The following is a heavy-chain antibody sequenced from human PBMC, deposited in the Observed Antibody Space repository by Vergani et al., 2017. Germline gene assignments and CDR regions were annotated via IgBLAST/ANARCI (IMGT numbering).Heavy chain of an antibody. CDR1: GFSFSSFG. CDR2: IDPSDSYT. J-gene: IGHJ5*02. Sequence: VQLVESGGGVVQPGRSLRLSCAASGFSFSSFGFHWVRQAPGKGLEWMGRIDPSDSYTNYSPSFQGHVTISADKSISTAYLQWSSLKASDTAMYYCARVGWSYYDSSGYYYAPGGWFDPWGQGTLVTVSS. D-gene: IGHD3-22*01. CDR3: ARVGWSYYDSSGYYYAPGGWFDP. V-gene: IGHV5-10-1*01.